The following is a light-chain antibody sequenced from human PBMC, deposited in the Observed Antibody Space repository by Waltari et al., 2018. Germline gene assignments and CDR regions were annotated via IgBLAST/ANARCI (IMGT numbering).Light chain of an antibody. J-gene: IGLJ1*01. Sequence: QSVLTQPPSASGTPGQRVTISCSGSSSNIGGNTVNWYQQLPGRAPKLLSYGNNQRPSGVPDRFSGSKSGTSASLVISGLQSEDEADYYCATWDDSLSGFYVFGAGTRVTVL. CDR2: GNN. CDR3: ATWDDSLSGFYV. CDR1: SSNIGGNT. V-gene: IGLV1-44*01.